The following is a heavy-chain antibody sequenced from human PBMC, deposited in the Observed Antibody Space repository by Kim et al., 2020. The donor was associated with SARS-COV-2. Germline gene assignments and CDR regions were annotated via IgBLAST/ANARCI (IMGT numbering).Heavy chain of an antibody. D-gene: IGHD6-13*01. J-gene: IGHJ5*02. CDR1: GFTFSSYC. CDR3: ARDSRVSSWSWFGP. Sequence: GGSLRLSCAASGFTFSSYCMHWVRQAPGKGLEWVAVIWYDGSNKYYADSVKGRFTISRDNSKNTLYLQMNSLRAEDTAVYYCARDSRVSSWSWFGPWGQGALVTVSS. CDR2: IWYDGSNK. V-gene: IGHV3-33*01.